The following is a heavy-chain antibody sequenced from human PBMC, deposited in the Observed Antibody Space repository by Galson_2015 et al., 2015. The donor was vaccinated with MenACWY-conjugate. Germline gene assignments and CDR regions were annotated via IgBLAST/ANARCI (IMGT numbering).Heavy chain of an antibody. D-gene: IGHD1-26*01. CDR1: GFTFSSYA. CDR3: ARASRDGSYYFYGMDV. J-gene: IGHJ6*02. V-gene: IGHV3-30*04. Sequence: SLRLSCAASGFTFSSYAMHWVRQAPGKGLEWVAVISYDGSNKYYADSVKGRFTISRDNSKNTLYLQMNSLRAEDTAVYYCARASRDGSYYFYGMDVWGQGTTVTVSS. CDR2: ISYDGSNK.